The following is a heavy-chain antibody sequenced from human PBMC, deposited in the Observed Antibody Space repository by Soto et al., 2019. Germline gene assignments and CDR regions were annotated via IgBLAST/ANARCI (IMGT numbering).Heavy chain of an antibody. CDR2: IYDTGISGYTPST. CDR1: CGSITSSY. V-gene: IGHV4-59*01. J-gene: IGHJ6*02. Sequence: SETLSLTCTVSCGSITSSYWSWIRRPPGKGLEWIAYIYDTGISGYTPSTSYNPSLKSRVTMSVDTSKSQFSLKLTSATAADTAVYYCARGEDAFFYYGLDVWGQGITVTVSS. CDR3: ARGEDAFFYYGLDV.